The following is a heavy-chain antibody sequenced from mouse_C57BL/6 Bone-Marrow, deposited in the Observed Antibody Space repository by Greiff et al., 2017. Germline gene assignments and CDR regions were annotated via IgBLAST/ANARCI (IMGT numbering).Heavy chain of an antibody. CDR3: ASQTGTDFDY. J-gene: IGHJ2*01. V-gene: IGHV1-50*01. D-gene: IGHD4-1*01. Sequence: QVQLQQPGAELVKPGASVKLSCKASGYTFTSYWMQWVKQRPGQGLEWIGEIDPSDSYTNYNQKFKGKATLTVDTSYSTAYMQLSSLTSEDSAVYYCASQTGTDFDYWGQGTTLTVSS. CDR1: GYTFTSYW. CDR2: IDPSDSYT.